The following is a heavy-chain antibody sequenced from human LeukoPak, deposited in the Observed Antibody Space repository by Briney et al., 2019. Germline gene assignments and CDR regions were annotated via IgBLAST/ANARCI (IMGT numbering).Heavy chain of an antibody. V-gene: IGHV4-34*01. D-gene: IGHD3-3*01. CDR2: INHSGST. CDR3: ARAMYDFWSGYSPLDY. CDR1: GGSFSGYY. Sequence: SETLSLTCAVYGGSFSGYYWSWIRQPPGKGLEWIGEINHSGSTNYNPSLKSRVTISVDTSKNQFSLKLSSVTAADTAVYYCARAMYDFWSGYSPLDYWGQGTLVTVSS. J-gene: IGHJ4*02.